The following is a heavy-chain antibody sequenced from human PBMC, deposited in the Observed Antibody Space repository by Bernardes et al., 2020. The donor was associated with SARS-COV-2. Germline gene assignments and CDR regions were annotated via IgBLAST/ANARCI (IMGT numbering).Heavy chain of an antibody. D-gene: IGHD1-20*01. CDR3: ATGGDYYNGD. J-gene: IGHJ3*01. Sequence: GGSLRLSCATSGSTFNSYWIHWVRQAPGRGLMWVSRMSPDGTTTNYADAVKGRFTTSRDNARNTAYLQLNSLTVDDTAVYYCATGGDYYNGDWGQGTMVTVSS. CDR1: GSTFNSYW. CDR2: MSPDGTTT. V-gene: IGHV3-74*01.